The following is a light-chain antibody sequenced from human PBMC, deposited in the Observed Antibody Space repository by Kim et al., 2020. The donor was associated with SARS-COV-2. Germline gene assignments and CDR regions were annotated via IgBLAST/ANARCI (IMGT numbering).Light chain of an antibody. V-gene: IGKV3-11*01. CDR1: QSISSF. CDR3: LQRSKWYT. Sequence: EIVLTQSPATLSLSPGERATLSCRASQSISSFLAWYQQKPGQAPRLLIYDAFNRATGIPARFSGSGSGTDFTLTISSLEPEDSALYFCLQRSKWYTFGQGTKLEI. CDR2: DAF. J-gene: IGKJ2*01.